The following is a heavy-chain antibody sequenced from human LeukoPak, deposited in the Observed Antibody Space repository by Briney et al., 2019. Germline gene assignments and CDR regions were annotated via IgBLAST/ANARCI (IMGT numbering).Heavy chain of an antibody. V-gene: IGHV4-59*01. D-gene: IGHD3-10*01. CDR3: ARALYFGSGSPYYYMDV. CDR1: GGSISGYY. Sequence: SETLSLTCTVSGGSISGYYWSWIRQPPGKGLEWIGYIFYSGSTNYNPSLKSRVTISVDTSKNQFSLKLSSVTAADTAVYYCARALYFGSGSPYYYMDVWGKGTTVSISS. CDR2: IFYSGST. J-gene: IGHJ6*03.